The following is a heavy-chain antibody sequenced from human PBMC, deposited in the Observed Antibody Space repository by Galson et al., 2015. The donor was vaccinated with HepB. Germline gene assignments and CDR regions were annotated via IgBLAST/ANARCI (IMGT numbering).Heavy chain of an antibody. Sequence: SVKVSCKASGGSSTDYAISWLRQAPGQGLEWMGGIIPIFGTPDYAQKFRDRVTITADKSTSTAYLESSSLRSEDTAVYYCAATMAVAYLHFDYWGQGTRVTVSS. J-gene: IGHJ4*02. D-gene: IGHD6-19*01. CDR1: GGSSTDYA. CDR3: AATMAVAYLHFDY. V-gene: IGHV1-69*06. CDR2: IIPIFGTP.